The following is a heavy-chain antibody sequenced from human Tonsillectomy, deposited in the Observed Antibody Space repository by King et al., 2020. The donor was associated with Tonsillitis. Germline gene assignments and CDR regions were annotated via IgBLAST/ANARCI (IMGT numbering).Heavy chain of an antibody. CDR2: IYDSGST. CDR3: ARNRRGRYFDGLSGDY. V-gene: IGHV4-39*01. CDR1: GGSISSSSYY. J-gene: IGHJ4*02. D-gene: IGHD3-9*01. Sequence: QLQESGAGLVKPSETLSLTCTVSGGSISSSSYYWGWIRQPPGKGLEWIGSIYDSGSTYYNPSLKSRVTISVDTSKNQFSLKLSSVTAADTAVCYCARNRRGRYFDGLSGDYWGQGTLVTVSS.